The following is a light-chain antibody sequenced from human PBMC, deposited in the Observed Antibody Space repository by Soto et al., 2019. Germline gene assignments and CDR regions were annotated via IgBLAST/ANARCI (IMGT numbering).Light chain of an antibody. J-gene: IGLJ2*01. CDR1: RSDVGRYNY. CDR2: EVT. CDR3: SPYSTTISPHVL. V-gene: IGLV2-14*01. Sequence: QSALTQPASVSGSPGQSITISCTGTRSDVGRYNYVSWYQQHPGKAPKLLIYEVTYRPSGVSTRFSASKSGSTASLTISGIQAEDEADYYCSPYSTTISPHVLFGGGTKLTVL.